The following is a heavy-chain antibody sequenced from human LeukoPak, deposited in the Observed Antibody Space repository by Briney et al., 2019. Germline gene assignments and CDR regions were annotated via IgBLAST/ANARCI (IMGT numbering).Heavy chain of an antibody. CDR1: GFTFISYG. J-gene: IGHJ3*02. CDR2: ISHDGGNK. D-gene: IGHD4-17*01. V-gene: IGHV3-30*18. CDR3: AKAYGYGDYAADAFDI. Sequence: GGSLRLSCPASGFTFISYGMHWVRQPPGKGLEWVAGISHDGGNKYYVDSVEGRFTISRDNSKNTLFLQMNSLRAEDTAVYYCAKAYGYGDYAADAFDIWGQGTMVTVSS.